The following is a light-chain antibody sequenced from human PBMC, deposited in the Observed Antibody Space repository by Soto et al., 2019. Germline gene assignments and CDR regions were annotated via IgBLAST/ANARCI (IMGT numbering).Light chain of an antibody. CDR1: QSLRNN. V-gene: IGKV3-15*01. Sequence: EMVMTQSPATLSMSPGEKNTLSCRARQSLRNNLAWYQHKPGQAPRLLIYGASTRATGIPARFSGSGSGTEFTLTISSLQSEDFAVYYCQQYNNWPFTFGPGTKVDIK. CDR2: GAS. CDR3: QQYNNWPFT. J-gene: IGKJ3*01.